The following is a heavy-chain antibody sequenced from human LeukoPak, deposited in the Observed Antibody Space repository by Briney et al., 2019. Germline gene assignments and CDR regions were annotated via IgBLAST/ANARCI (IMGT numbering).Heavy chain of an antibody. J-gene: IGHJ4*02. V-gene: IGHV3-66*01. D-gene: IGHD3-10*01. CDR2: IYSGGST. CDR3: ARDLERFGEFGFDY. CDR1: GFTVSSNY. Sequence: PGGSLRLSCAASGFTVSSNYMSWVRQAPGKGLEWVSVIYSGGSTYYADSVKGRFTISRDNSKNTLYLQMNSLRAEDTAVYYCARDLERFGEFGFDYWGQGTLVTVSS.